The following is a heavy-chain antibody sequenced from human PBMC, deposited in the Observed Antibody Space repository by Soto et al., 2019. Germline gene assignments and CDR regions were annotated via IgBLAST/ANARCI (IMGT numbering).Heavy chain of an antibody. CDR1: GFSFSDFY. CDR3: ARVGYSYGLR. D-gene: IGHD5-18*01. J-gene: IGHJ4*02. V-gene: IGHV3-11*01. CDR2: ISSSGSNI. Sequence: QVRLVESGGGLVKPGGSLRLSCVASGFSFSDFYMTWIRQAPGKGLECVSDISSSGSNIYYADSVKGRFTISRDNAQNSLYLQMNSLRDEDTAVYYCARVGYSYGLRWGQGTLVTVSS.